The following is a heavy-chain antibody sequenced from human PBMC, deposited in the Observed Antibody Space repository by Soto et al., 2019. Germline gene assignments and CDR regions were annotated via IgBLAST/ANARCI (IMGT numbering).Heavy chain of an antibody. CDR2: IWYDGSNK. D-gene: IGHD3-3*02. J-gene: IGHJ3*02. V-gene: IGHV3-33*01. CDR1: GFTFSSYG. CDR3: ARERALAGDAFDI. Sequence: LRLSCAASGFTFSSYGMHWVRQAPGKGLEWVAVIWYDGSNKYYADSVKGRFTISRDNSKNTLYLQMNSLRAEDTAVYYCARERALAGDAFDIWGQGTMVTVSS.